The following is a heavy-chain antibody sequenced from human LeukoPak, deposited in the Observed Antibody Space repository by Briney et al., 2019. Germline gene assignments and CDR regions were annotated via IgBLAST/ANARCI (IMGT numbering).Heavy chain of an antibody. J-gene: IGHJ3*02. CDR1: GGTFIIYA. CDR2: IIPIFGTA. D-gene: IGHD2-2*01. Sequence: GASVKVSCKASGGTFIIYAISWVRQAPGQGREWMGGIIPIFGTANYAQKFQGRVTITADESTSTAYMELSSLRSEDTAVYYCARDADIVVVPAAKDAFDIWGQGTMVTVSS. V-gene: IGHV1-69*13. CDR3: ARDADIVVVPAAKDAFDI.